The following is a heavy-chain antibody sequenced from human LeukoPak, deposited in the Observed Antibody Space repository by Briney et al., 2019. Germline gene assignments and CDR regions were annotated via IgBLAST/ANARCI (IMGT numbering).Heavy chain of an antibody. V-gene: IGHV4-39*01. CDR2: IYYSGST. CDR3: ARQPRDGYNKKGDY. Sequence: SETLSLTCTVSGVSISSSSYYWGWIRQPPGKGLEWIGSIYYSGSTYYNPSLKSRVTISVDTSKNQFSLKLSSVTAADTAVYYCARQPRDGYNKKGDYWGQGTLVTVSS. CDR1: GVSISSSSYY. D-gene: IGHD5-24*01. J-gene: IGHJ4*02.